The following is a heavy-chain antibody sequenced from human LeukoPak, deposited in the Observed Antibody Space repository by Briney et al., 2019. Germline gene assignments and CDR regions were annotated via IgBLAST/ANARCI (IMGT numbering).Heavy chain of an antibody. CDR2: IYYSGTS. D-gene: IGHD6-13*01. J-gene: IGHJ4*02. CDR1: GASIRTYY. CDR3: AGHIAVSGPFDY. Sequence: SETLSLTCTVSGASIRTYYWSWIRQPPGKGLEWIGYIYYSGTSNYNPSLKSRVTISVDTSKNQFSLRLSSVTAADTAVYFCAGHIAVSGPFDYWGQGTLVTVSS. V-gene: IGHV4-59*08.